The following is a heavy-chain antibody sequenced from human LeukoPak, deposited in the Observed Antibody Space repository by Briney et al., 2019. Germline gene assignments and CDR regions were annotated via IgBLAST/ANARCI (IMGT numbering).Heavy chain of an antibody. CDR1: GYTFTGYY. J-gene: IGHJ6*02. Sequence: ASVKVSCTASGYTFTGYYMHWVRQAPGQGLEWMGWINPNIGGTNYAQKFQGRVTMTRDTSISTAYMELSRLRSDDTAVYYCARDLVHIVVVTAIDYYYGMDVWGQGTTVTVSS. CDR3: ARDLVHIVVVTAIDYYYGMDV. V-gene: IGHV1-2*02. CDR2: INPNIGGT. D-gene: IGHD2-21*02.